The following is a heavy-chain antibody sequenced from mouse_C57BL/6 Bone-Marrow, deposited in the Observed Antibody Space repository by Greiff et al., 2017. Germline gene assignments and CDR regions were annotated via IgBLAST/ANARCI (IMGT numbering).Heavy chain of an antibody. CDR1: GYTFTSYW. J-gene: IGHJ2*01. CDR3: AREDGYYYY. CDR2: IDPSDSYT. Sequence: QVQLQQPGAELVMPGASVKLSCKASGYTFTSYWMHWVKQRPGQGLEWIGEIDPSDSYTNNNQKFKGKSTLTVDKSSSTAYMQLSSLTSEDSAVYYCAREDGYYYYWGQGTTLTVSS. V-gene: IGHV1-69*01. D-gene: IGHD2-3*01.